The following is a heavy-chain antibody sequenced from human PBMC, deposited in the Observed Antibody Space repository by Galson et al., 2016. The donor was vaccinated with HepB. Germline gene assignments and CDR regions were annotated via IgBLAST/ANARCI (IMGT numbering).Heavy chain of an antibody. V-gene: IGHV3-23*01. CDR2: ISGSGDT. D-gene: IGHD2/OR15-2a*01. CDR1: GFTLSTYA. Sequence: SLRLSCAASGFTLSTYAMSWVRQAPGKGLEWVSGISGSGDTKFADSVKGRFTISRDNSKTTLYLQMNSLRVEDTAVYYCATSDSGSDTFVDVWGQGTTVIVTS. J-gene: IGHJ6*02. CDR3: ATSDSGSDTFVDV.